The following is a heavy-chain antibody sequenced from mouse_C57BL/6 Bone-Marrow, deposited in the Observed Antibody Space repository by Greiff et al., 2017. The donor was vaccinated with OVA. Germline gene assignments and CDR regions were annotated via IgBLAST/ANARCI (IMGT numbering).Heavy chain of an antibody. V-gene: IGHV1-64*01. CDR2: IHPNSGST. Sequence: VQLQQPGAELVKPGASVKLSCKASGYTFTSYWMHWVKQRPGQGPEWIGMIHPNSGSTNYNEKFKSKATLTVDKSSSTAYMQLSSLTSEDSAVYYCASGKFFYYAMDYWGQGTSVTVSS. CDR3: ASGKFFYYAMDY. J-gene: IGHJ4*01. CDR1: GYTFTSYW.